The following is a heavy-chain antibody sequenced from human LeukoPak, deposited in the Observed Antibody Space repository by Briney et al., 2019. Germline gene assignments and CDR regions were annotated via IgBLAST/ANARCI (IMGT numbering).Heavy chain of an antibody. J-gene: IGHJ5*02. V-gene: IGHV4-30-4*01. CDR3: ARVRYFDWLSYAGLNWFDP. CDR1: GGSISSGDYY. Sequence: PSETLSLTCTVSGGSISSGDYYWRWFRQPPGKGLEWIGYIYYSGSTYYNPSLKSRVTISVDTSKNQFSLKLSSVTAADTAVYYCARVRYFDWLSYAGLNWFDPWGQGTLVTVSS. D-gene: IGHD3-9*01. CDR2: IYYSGST.